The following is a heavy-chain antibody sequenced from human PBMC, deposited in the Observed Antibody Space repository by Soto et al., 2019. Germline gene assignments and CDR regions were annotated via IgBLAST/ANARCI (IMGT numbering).Heavy chain of an antibody. D-gene: IGHD4-17*01. CDR3: ARVHGDYGRYFDY. J-gene: IGHJ4*02. V-gene: IGHV4-30-2*01. CDR2: IYHSGNT. CDR1: GGSISSSVYS. Sequence: AVSGGSISSSVYSWSWIRQPLGKGLEWVGYIYHSGNTYYNPSLKSRVNISADRSKNQFSLKLSSVTAADTAVYFCARVHGDYGRYFDYWGQGTLVTVSS.